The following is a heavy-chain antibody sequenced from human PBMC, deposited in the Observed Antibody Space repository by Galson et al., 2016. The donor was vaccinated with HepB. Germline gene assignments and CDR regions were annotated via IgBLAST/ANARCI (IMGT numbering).Heavy chain of an antibody. J-gene: IGHJ6*02. Sequence: SLRLSCAASGFSVNTYAVNWVRQAPGKGLEWVAVLSTNGLSQHYSDSVKGRFTISKDNSKNTLYLQMNSLRAEDTAVYYCARAPIEVDGMRHYYYGMDVWGQGATVTVSS. V-gene: IGHV3-30-3*01. CDR1: GFSVNTYA. CDR3: ARAPIEVDGMRHYYYGMDV. CDR2: LSTNGLSQ. D-gene: IGHD6-13*01.